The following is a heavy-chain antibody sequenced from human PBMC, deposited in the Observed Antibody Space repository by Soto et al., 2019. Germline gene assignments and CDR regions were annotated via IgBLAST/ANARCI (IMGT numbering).Heavy chain of an antibody. CDR1: GYTFTSYG. D-gene: IGHD6-19*01. CDR2: ISAYNGNT. V-gene: IGHV1-18*01. CDR3: ARVRSSGWYFDY. J-gene: IGHJ4*02. Sequence: ASGKVSCKASGYTFTSYGISWVRQAPGQGLEWMGWISAYNGNTNYAQKLQGRVTMTTDTSTSTAYMELRSLRSDDTAVYYCARVRSSGWYFDYWGQGTLVTVSS.